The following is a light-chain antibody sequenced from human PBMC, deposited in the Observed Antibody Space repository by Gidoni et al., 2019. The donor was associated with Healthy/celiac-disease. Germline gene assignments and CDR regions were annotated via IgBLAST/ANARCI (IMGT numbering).Light chain of an antibody. Sequence: SYVLTQPPSVSVAPGKTARITCWGNNIGSKSGHWYQQKPGQAPVLVIYYDSDRPSGIPERFSGSNSGNTATLTISRVEAGDEADYYCQVWDSSSDHRVFGTGTKVTVL. CDR1: NIGSKS. J-gene: IGLJ1*01. CDR2: YDS. CDR3: QVWDSSSDHRV. V-gene: IGLV3-21*04.